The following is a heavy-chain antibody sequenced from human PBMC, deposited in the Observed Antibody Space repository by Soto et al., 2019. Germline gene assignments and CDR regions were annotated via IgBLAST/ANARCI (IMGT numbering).Heavy chain of an antibody. CDR2: ISSSSSRI. CDR1: GFSFNTYA. CDR3: ARDPGIAAAGMDY. V-gene: IGHV3-48*04. Sequence: EVQLVESGGGLIQPGGSLRLSCAASGFSFNTYAMNWVRQAPGKGLEWISYISSSSSRIYYADAVKGRFTLSRDNAKNSLSLQKNSLRAEDTAVYYCARDPGIAAAGMDYWGQGTLVTVSS. D-gene: IGHD6-25*01. J-gene: IGHJ4*02.